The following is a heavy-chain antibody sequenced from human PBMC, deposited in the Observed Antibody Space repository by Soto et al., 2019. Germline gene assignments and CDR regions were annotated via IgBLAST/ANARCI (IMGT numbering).Heavy chain of an antibody. V-gene: IGHV2-5*01. CDR1: GFSLNSIVVG. CDR3: AHRRFAKYSSLPADFDF. D-gene: IGHD6-6*01. CDR2: IYWNDEM. J-gene: IGHJ4*02. Sequence: SGPTLVNPTQTLTLTCTFSGFSLNSIVVGVGWIRHPPGKALEWLALIYWNDEMHYSPSLKSRLTITEDASKHQVVLTVTNMDPVDTATYYCAHRRFAKYSSLPADFDFWGQGILVTVSS.